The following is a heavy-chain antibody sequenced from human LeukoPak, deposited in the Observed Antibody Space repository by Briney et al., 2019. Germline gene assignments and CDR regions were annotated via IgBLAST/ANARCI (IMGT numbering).Heavy chain of an antibody. V-gene: IGHV1-69*05. Sequence: GASVKVSCKASGGTFSSYAISWVRQAPGQGLEWMGGIIPIFGTANYAQKFQGRVTITTDESTSTAYMELSSLRSEDTAVYYCARRNSAAPPGYYYYYMDVWGKGTTVTVSS. CDR3: ARRNSAAPPGYYYYYMDV. CDR2: IIPIFGTA. J-gene: IGHJ6*03. CDR1: GGTFSSYA. D-gene: IGHD6-13*01.